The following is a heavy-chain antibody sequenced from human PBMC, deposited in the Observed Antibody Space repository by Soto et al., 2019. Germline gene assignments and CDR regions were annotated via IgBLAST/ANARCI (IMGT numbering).Heavy chain of an antibody. Sequence: VQLVQSGAEVKKHGASVKVSCKASGYNFTSYGISWVRQAPGQGLEWMGWTSADSENTDYAQNLHGRVTITTDTSTSTAYLELRNLRSDDTAVYDCARPYKPTGRYGYWGQGTLVTVSS. J-gene: IGHJ4*02. D-gene: IGHD1-26*01. V-gene: IGHV1-18*01. CDR2: TSADSENT. CDR1: GYNFTSYG. CDR3: ARPYKPTGRYGY.